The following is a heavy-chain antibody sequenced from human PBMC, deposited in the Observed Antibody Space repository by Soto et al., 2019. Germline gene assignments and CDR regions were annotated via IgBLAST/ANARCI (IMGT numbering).Heavy chain of an antibody. CDR3: ARRLPGSYYYGSGSYYTPYYFDY. D-gene: IGHD3-10*01. CDR2: ISSSGSTI. CDR1: GFTFSDYY. Sequence: GGSLRLSCAASGFTFSDYYMSWIRQAPGKGLEWVSYISSSGSTIYYADSVKGRFTISRDNAKNSLYLQMNSLRAEDTAVYYCARRLPGSYYYGSGSYYTPYYFDYWGQGTLVTVSS. J-gene: IGHJ4*02. V-gene: IGHV3-11*01.